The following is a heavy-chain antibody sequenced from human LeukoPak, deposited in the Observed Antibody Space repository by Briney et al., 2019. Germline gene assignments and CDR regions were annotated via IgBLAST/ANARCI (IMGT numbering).Heavy chain of an antibody. CDR1: GGSISRHY. D-gene: IGHD3-3*01. Sequence: SETLSLTCTVSGGSISRHYWSWIRQPPGKGLEWIGYIYYSGSTNYNPSLKSRVTISVDTSKNQFSLKLSSVTAADTAVYYCARGQGDFYDFWSGYYDYWGQGTLVTVSS. CDR3: ARGQGDFYDFWSGYYDY. J-gene: IGHJ4*02. V-gene: IGHV4-59*11. CDR2: IYYSGST.